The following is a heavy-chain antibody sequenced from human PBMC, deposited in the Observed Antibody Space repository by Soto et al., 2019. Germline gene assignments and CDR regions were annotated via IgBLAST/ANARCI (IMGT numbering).Heavy chain of an antibody. CDR2: ISGSGSII. CDR1: GFTFSDYY. J-gene: IGHJ4*02. V-gene: IGHV3-11*01. CDR3: ARSKARYDHFDY. D-gene: IGHD2-2*01. Sequence: QVQLVESGGGLVKPGGSLRLSCAASGFTFSDYYMSWIRQAPGKGLEWVSYISGSGSIIYYADSVKGRFTISRDNAKNSLYLQMNRLRAEDTAVYYCARSKARYDHFDYWGQGTLVTVSS.